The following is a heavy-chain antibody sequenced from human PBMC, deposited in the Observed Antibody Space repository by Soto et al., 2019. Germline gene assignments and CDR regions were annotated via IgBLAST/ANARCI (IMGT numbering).Heavy chain of an antibody. CDR3: ARAWPGVVPPGIGHEAFDI. D-gene: IGHD2-2*01. CDR2: IYYSGNT. CDR1: GGSISSGGSY. J-gene: IGHJ3*02. Sequence: PSETLSLTCTVSGGSISSGGSYWGWIRQPPGKGLEWIGNIYYSGNTYFNPSLKSRVTLSVDTSKNQFSLKLSSVTAADTAVYYCARAWPGVVPPGIGHEAFDIWGQGTMVTVSS. V-gene: IGHV4-30-4*01.